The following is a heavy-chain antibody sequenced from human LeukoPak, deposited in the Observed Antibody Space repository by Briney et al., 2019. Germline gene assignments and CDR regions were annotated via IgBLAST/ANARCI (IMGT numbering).Heavy chain of an antibody. CDR2: INHSGST. CDR3: ARVRDYYYYYYMDV. CDR1: GGSFSGYY. V-gene: IGHV4-34*01. Sequence: SETLSLTCAVYGGSFSGYYWSWIRQPPGKGLEWIGEINHSGSTDYNPSLKSRVTISVDTSKNQFSLKLSSVTAADTAVYYCARVRDYYYYYYMDVWGKGTTVTVSS. J-gene: IGHJ6*03.